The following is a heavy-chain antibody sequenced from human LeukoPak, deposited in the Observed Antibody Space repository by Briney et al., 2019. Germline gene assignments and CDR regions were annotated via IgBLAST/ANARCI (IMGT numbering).Heavy chain of an antibody. CDR2: ISGSGGST. V-gene: IGHV3-23*01. D-gene: IGHD5-18*01. J-gene: IGHJ4*02. CDR1: GFTFSSYA. Sequence: QPGGSLRLSCAASGFTFSSYAMSWVRQAPGKGLEWVSAISGSGGSTYYADSVKGRFTISRDNSKNTLYLQMNSLRAEDTAVYYCAKELYSYGKVGYYFDYWGQGTLVTVSS. CDR3: AKELYSYGKVGYYFDY.